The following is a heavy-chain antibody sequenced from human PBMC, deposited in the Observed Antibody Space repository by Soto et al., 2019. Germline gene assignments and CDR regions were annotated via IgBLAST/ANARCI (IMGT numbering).Heavy chain of an antibody. V-gene: IGHV4-59*01. Sequence: ETLSLTCTVSGGSISSYYWSWIRQPPGKGLEWIGYIYYSGSTNYNPSLKSRVTISVDTSKNQFSLKLSSVTAADTAVYYCARAYCGGDCYTTRVEWFDPWGQGTLVTVSS. CDR3: ARAYCGGDCYTTRVEWFDP. CDR1: GGSISSYY. J-gene: IGHJ5*02. CDR2: IYYSGST. D-gene: IGHD2-21*02.